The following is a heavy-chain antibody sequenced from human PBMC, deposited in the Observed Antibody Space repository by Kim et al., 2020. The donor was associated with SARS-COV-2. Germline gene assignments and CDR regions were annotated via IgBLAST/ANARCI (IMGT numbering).Heavy chain of an antibody. J-gene: IGHJ3*02. Sequence: KGRFTITRDNSKNTLYLQMSSLRAEDTSVYYCVKVCDHSNFDYHDAFDIWGQGTMVTVSS. V-gene: IGHV3-64D*06. D-gene: IGHD4-4*01. CDR3: VKVCDHSNFDYHDAFDI.